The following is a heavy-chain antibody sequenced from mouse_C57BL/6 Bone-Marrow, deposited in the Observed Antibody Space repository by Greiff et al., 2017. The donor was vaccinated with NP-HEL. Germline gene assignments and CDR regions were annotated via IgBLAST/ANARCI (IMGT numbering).Heavy chain of an antibody. V-gene: IGHV1-81*01. J-gene: IGHJ2*01. D-gene: IGHD6-5*01. CDR3: ALYYFDY. CDR2: IYPRSGNT. Sequence: QVQLQQSGAELARPGASVKLSCKASGYTFTSYGISWVKQRTGQGLEWIGEIYPRSGNTYYNEKFKGKATLTADKSSSTAYMELRSLTSEDSAVYFCALYYFDYGGQGTTLTVSS. CDR1: GYTFTSYG.